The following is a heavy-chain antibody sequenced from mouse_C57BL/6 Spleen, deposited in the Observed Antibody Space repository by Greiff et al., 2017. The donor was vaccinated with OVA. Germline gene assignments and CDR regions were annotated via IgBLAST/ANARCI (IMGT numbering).Heavy chain of an antibody. J-gene: IGHJ4*01. CDR1: GFTFSDYG. V-gene: IGHV5-17*01. CDR2: ISSGSSTI. CDR3: ARIWNYYAMDY. Sequence: EVKLVESGGGLVKPGGSLKLSCAASGFTFSDYGMHWVRQAPEKGLEWVAYISSGSSTIYYADTVKGRFTISRDNAKNTLFLQMTSLRSEDTAMYYCARIWNYYAMDYWGQGTSVTVSS.